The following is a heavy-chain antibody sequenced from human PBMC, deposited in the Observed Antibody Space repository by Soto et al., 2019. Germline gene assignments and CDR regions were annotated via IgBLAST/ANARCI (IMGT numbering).Heavy chain of an antibody. D-gene: IGHD4-17*01. CDR2: IYSGGST. CDR1: GFTVSSNY. CDR3: ARDSYGDYIFDY. J-gene: IGHJ4*02. Sequence: EVQPVESGGGLVQPGGSLRLSCAASGFTVSSNYMSWVRQAPGKGLEWVSVIYSGGSTYYADSVKGRFTISRDNSKNTLYLQMNSLRAEDTAVYYCARDSYGDYIFDYWGQGTLVTVSS. V-gene: IGHV3-66*01.